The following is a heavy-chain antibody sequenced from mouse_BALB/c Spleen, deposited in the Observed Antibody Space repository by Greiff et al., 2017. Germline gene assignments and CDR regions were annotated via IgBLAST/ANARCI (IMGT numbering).Heavy chain of an antibody. V-gene: IGHV5-4*02. D-gene: IGHD2-1*01. J-gene: IGHJ3*01. CDR2: ISDGGSYT. CDR3: ARDDGNYLGRFAY. CDR1: GFTFSDYY. Sequence: EVQGVESGGGLVKPGGSLKLSCAASGFTFSDYYMYWVRQTPEKRLEWVATISDGGSYTYYPDSVKGRFTISRDNAKNNLYLQMSSLKSEDTAMYYCARDDGNYLGRFAYWGQGTLVTVSA.